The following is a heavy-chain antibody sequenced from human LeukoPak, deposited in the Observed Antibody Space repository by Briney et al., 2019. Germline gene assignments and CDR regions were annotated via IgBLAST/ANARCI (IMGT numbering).Heavy chain of an antibody. CDR1: GFTFSSYA. CDR2: ISYDGSNK. V-gene: IGHV3-30-3*01. J-gene: IGHJ4*02. Sequence: PGGSLRLSCAASGFTFSSYAMHWFRQAPGKGLEWVAVISYDGSNKYYADSVKGRFTISRDNSKNTLYLQMNSLRAEDTAVYYCARDHVTIFGVVIDYWGQGTLVTVSS. CDR3: ARDHVTIFGVVIDY. D-gene: IGHD3-3*01.